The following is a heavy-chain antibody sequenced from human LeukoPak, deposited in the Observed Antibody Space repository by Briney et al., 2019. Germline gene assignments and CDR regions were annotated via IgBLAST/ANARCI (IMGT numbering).Heavy chain of an antibody. CDR2: IRYDGSNK. CDR1: GFTFSTYG. J-gene: IGHJ4*02. D-gene: IGHD3-22*01. V-gene: IGHV3-30*02. Sequence: GGSLRLSCAASGFTFSTYGMHWVRQAPGKGLEWVAFIRYDGSNKYYADSVKGRLTISRDNSKNTLYLQMNSLRAEDTAVYYCAKDWPYNYDSSGYFHDYWGQGTLVTVSP. CDR3: AKDWPYNYDSSGYFHDY.